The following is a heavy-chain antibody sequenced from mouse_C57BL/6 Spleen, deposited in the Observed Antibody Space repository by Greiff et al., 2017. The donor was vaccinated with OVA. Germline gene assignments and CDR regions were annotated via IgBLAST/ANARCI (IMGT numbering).Heavy chain of an antibody. Sequence: QVQLKESGPGLVAPSQSLSITCTVSGFSLTSYGVHWVRQPPGKGLEWLVVIWSDGSTPYNSALKSRLSISKDNSKSQVFLKMNSLQTDDTAMYYCARHPPLYDYDDAMDYWGQGTSVTVSS. CDR3: ARHPPLYDYDDAMDY. CDR1: GFSLTSYG. CDR2: IWSDGST. V-gene: IGHV2-6-1*01. J-gene: IGHJ4*01. D-gene: IGHD2-4*01.